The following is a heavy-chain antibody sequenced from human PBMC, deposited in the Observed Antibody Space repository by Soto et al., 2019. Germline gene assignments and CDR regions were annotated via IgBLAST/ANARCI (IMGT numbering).Heavy chain of an antibody. V-gene: IGHV1-8*01. J-gene: IGHJ6*02. CDR1: GFSFTTYD. Sequence: ASVKVSCKASGFSFTTYDIDWVRQATGQGPEWMGWLNPNSGNRGYAQKFQGRMTMTRDTSTSTAYMELSDLRPEDTAVYYCARADNRAWASGSYDMDVWGQGTTVTVSS. CDR3: ARADNRAWASGSYDMDV. CDR2: LNPNSGNR. D-gene: IGHD5-12*01.